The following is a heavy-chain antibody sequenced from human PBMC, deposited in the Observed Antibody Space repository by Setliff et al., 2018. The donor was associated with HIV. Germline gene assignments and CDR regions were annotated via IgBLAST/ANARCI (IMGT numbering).Heavy chain of an antibody. Sequence: GGSLRLSCAASGFTFSSYAMHWVRQAPGKGLEWVAVISHDGINKYYADSVKGRFTISRDNSKNTLYLQMNSLRAEDTAVYYCARERLRFLEWLPLDYWGQGTLVTVSS. CDR2: ISHDGINK. CDR1: GFTFSSYA. CDR3: ARERLRFLEWLPLDY. V-gene: IGHV3-30*04. J-gene: IGHJ4*02. D-gene: IGHD3-3*01.